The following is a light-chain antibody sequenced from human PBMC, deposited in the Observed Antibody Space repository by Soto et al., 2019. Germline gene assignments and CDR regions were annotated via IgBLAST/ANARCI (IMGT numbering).Light chain of an antibody. CDR3: QQRSNWPPWT. CDR1: QSVFSS. J-gene: IGKJ1*01. V-gene: IGKV3-11*01. CDR2: GAA. Sequence: EIVMTQSPATLSVSPGERATLSCRASQSVFSSLAWYQQKPGQAPRLLIYGAATRATGIPARFSGSGSGTDFTLTISSLEPEDFAVYYCQQRSNWPPWTFGQGTKVDIK.